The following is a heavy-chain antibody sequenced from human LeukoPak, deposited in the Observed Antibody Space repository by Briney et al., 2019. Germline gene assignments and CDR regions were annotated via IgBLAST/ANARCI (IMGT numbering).Heavy chain of an antibody. D-gene: IGHD3-22*01. CDR3: ARAGGYYDSSGLP. CDR1: GYTFTSYY. CDR2: INPNSGGT. J-gene: IGHJ4*02. Sequence: ASVKVSCKASGYTFTSYYMHWVRQAPGQGLEWMGWINPNSGGTNYAQKFQGRVTMTRDTSISTAYMELSRLRSDDTAVYYCARAGGYYDSSGLPWGQGTLVTVSS. V-gene: IGHV1-2*02.